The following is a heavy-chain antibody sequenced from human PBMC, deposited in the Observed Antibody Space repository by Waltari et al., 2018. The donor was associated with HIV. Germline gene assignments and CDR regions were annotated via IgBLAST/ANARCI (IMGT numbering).Heavy chain of an antibody. CDR3: VRDRTSETTGDFDS. J-gene: IGHJ4*02. V-gene: IGHV3-21*02. Sequence: DVQLVASGGGLAEPGHSLRLSSIAPGFNLYSFVRTWVRQALGGGLEWVASISKSGYYVYYSDSLKGRVTVSRDNAKESLLLQVSSLAADDTGLYFCVRDRTSETTGDFDSWGRGVPVIVSS. D-gene: IGHD1-1*01. CDR1: GFNLYSFV. CDR2: ISKSGYYV.